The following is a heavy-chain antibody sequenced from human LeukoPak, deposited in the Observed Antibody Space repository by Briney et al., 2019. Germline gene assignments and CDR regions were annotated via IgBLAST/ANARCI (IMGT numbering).Heavy chain of an antibody. V-gene: IGHV4-34*01. D-gene: IGHD3-10*01. Sequence: SETLSLTCAVYGGSFSGYYWSWIRQPPGKGLEWIGEINHSGSTKFNPSLTSRVTISVDTSRNQFSLKLSSVTAADTAVYYCARRLGRKFGERFYYYYMDVWGKGTTVTISS. CDR1: GGSFSGYY. CDR2: INHSGST. J-gene: IGHJ6*03. CDR3: ARRLGRKFGERFYYYYMDV.